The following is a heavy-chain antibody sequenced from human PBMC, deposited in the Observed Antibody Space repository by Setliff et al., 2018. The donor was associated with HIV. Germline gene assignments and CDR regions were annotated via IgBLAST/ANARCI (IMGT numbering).Heavy chain of an antibody. Sequence: GGSLRLSCAASGFTFSNSWMTWVRQAPGKGLEWVDNIKKDGSDKFYVDSVKGRFAISRDNAKNSLNLAMNSLRAEDTAIYYCASSRPHDDSSGYLDHWGQGTLVTVSS. CDR3: ASSRPHDDSSGYLDH. CDR1: GFTFSNSW. CDR2: IKKDGSDK. V-gene: IGHV3-7*03. J-gene: IGHJ4*01. D-gene: IGHD3-22*01.